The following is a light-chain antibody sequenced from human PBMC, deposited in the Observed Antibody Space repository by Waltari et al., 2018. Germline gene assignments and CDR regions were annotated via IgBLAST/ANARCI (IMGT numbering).Light chain of an antibody. J-gene: IGLJ2*01. CDR1: SSNIGSNT. Sequence: QSVLTQPPSASGTPGQRVTISCSVSSSNIGSNTVNWYQQLPGTAPKPLIYSNNQRPSGVPDRFSGSKSGTSASLAISGLQSEDEADYYCAAWXXXLKGVFGGGTKLTVL. CDR2: SNN. V-gene: IGLV1-44*01. CDR3: AAWXXXLKGV.